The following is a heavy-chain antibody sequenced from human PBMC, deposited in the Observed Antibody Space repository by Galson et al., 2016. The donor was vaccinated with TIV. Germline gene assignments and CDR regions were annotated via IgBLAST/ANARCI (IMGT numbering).Heavy chain of an antibody. CDR1: GLTFSDYA. J-gene: IGHJ2*01. CDR2: ISSGRSSTI. CDR3: ARDRSGYTYGYESAYFDH. Sequence: SLRLSCAASGLTFSDYAMSWVRQAPGKGLEWLSYISSGRSSTIHYADSVKGRFTISRDNARTSLHLQMTSLRAEDTAVYYCARDRSGYTYGYESAYFDHWGRGTLVVVSS. V-gene: IGHV3-48*01. D-gene: IGHD5-18*01.